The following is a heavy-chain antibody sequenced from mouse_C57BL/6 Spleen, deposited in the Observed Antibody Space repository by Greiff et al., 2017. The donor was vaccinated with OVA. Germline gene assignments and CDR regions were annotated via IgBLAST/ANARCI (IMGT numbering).Heavy chain of an antibody. CDR2: IYPGSGST. Sequence: QVQLQQPGAELVKPGASVKMSCKASGYTFTSYWITWVKQRPGQGLEWIGDIYPGSGSTNYNEKFKSKATLTVDTSSSTAYMQLSSLTSEDSAVYYCARDYYYGSSAAWFAYWGQGTLVTVSA. CDR1: GYTFTSYW. CDR3: ARDYYYGSSAAWFAY. V-gene: IGHV1-55*01. J-gene: IGHJ3*01. D-gene: IGHD1-1*01.